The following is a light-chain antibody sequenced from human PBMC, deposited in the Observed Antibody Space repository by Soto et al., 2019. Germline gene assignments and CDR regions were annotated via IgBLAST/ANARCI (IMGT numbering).Light chain of an antibody. V-gene: IGLV2-8*01. J-gene: IGLJ2*01. CDR1: SSDVGGYNF. CDR3: SSYVGNNNFI. CDR2: EVD. Sequence: QSALTQPPSASGSPGQSVTISCTGSSSDVGGYNFVSWYQQHPGKAPKLMIFEVDKRPSGVPDRFSGFKSANTASLTVSGLQTEDEADYYCSSYVGNNNFIFGGGTKLTVL.